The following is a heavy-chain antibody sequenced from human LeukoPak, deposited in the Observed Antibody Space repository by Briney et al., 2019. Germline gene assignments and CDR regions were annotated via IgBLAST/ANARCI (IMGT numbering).Heavy chain of an antibody. Sequence: SETLSLTCAVYGGSFSGYYWSWIRQPPGKGLEWIGEINHSGSTNYNPSLKSRVTISVDTSKNQFSLKLSSVTAADTAVYYCARGLVVITNPYYFDYWGQGTLATVSS. V-gene: IGHV4-34*01. CDR3: ARGLVVITNPYYFDY. D-gene: IGHD3-22*01. CDR2: INHSGST. CDR1: GGSFSGYY. J-gene: IGHJ4*02.